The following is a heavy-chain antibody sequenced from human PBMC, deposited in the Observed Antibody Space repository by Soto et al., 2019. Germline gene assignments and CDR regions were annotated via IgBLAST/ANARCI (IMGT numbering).Heavy chain of an antibody. J-gene: IGHJ6*02. D-gene: IGHD3-3*02. V-gene: IGHV3-48*02. CDR3: ARDIMPRLGFYQCGMDV. CDR1: GFTFSSYS. Sequence: EEQLVESGGSLVQPGGSLRLSCAVSGFTFSSYSMNWVRQAPGKGLEWVSYISSSGTAIYSADSVKGRFTISRDNAKNSLYLQMNSLRDEGTAVYYCARDIMPRLGFYQCGMDVWGQGTTVTVSS. CDR2: ISSSGTAI.